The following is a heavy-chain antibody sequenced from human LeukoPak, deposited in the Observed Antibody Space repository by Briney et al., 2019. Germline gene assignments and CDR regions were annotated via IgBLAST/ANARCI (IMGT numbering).Heavy chain of an antibody. CDR3: ARGVYIAAAQYGY. V-gene: IGHV3-23*01. Sequence: PGGSLRLSCAASGFTFSTYAMTWVRQGPGKGLEWVSAISGSGDNTYYADSVKGRFTISRDNSKNTLYLQMNSLRAEDTAVYYCARGVYIAAAQYGYWGQGTLVTVSS. CDR2: ISGSGDNT. J-gene: IGHJ4*02. CDR1: GFTFSTYA. D-gene: IGHD6-13*01.